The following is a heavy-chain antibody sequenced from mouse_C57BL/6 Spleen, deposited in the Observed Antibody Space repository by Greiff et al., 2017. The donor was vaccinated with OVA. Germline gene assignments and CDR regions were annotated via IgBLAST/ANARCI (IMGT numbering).Heavy chain of an antibody. CDR2: INPSYSST. CDR3: VNAYYSNYDWYGDV. CDR1: GYSFTDYY. J-gene: IGHJ1*03. Sequence: VQLQQSGPELVMPGASVKLSCKASGYSFTDYYMNWVKQSNGKSLEWIGVINPSYSSTSYNQKFKGKSTLTVDQSSSTAYMPLNSLTSEDSAVYSGVNAYYSNYDWYGDVWGTGTMVTVSA. D-gene: IGHD2-5*01. V-gene: IGHV1-39*01.